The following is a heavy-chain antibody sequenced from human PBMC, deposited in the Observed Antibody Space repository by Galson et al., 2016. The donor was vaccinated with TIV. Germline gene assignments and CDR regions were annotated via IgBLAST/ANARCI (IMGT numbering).Heavy chain of an antibody. CDR3: TSARIAAAGWYYFGMDV. Sequence: SLRLSCAASGFTFSNAWMSWVRQAPGKGLGWVGRIKSKTDGGTTDYAAPVKGRFTITRDESKNTLYLQMNSLKTEDTAVYYCTSARIAAAGWYYFGMDVWGQGTSVTVSS. CDR1: GFTFSNAW. J-gene: IGHJ6*02. CDR2: IKSKTDGGTT. D-gene: IGHD6-13*01. V-gene: IGHV3-15*01.